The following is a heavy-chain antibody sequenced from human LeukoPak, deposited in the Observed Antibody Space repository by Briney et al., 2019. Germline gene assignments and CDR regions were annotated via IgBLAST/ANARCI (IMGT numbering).Heavy chain of an antibody. Sequence: GGSLRLSCAASGFTFSSYWMNWVRQAPGKGLEWVANIKKDGSERYYVDSVKGRFTISRDNTKKSLYLQMDTLRAEDTAVYYCARDLAGPPQEAFDIWGQGTMVTVSS. V-gene: IGHV3-7*01. CDR2: IKKDGSER. CDR3: ARDLAGPPQEAFDI. CDR1: GFTFSSYW. J-gene: IGHJ3*02.